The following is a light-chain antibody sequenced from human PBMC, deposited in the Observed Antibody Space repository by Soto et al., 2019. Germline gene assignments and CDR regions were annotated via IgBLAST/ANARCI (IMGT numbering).Light chain of an antibody. Sequence: QSVLTQPSPLSGSPGQSITLSCTGTSSDVGGYNYVSWYQQHPGKAPKLMIYDVSNRPSGVSNRFSGSKSGNTASLTISGLQAEDEADYYCSSYTSSSTLENVFGTGTKVTVL. CDR1: SSDVGGYNY. V-gene: IGLV2-14*01. CDR3: SSYTSSSTLENV. CDR2: DVS. J-gene: IGLJ1*01.